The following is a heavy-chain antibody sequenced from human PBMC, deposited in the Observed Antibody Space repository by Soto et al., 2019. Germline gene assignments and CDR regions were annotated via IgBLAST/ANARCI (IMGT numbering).Heavy chain of an antibody. V-gene: IGHV4-59*01. Sequence: SETLSLTCTVSGGSMRNYFWTWIRQPPGKGLEWIGYIHYSGTTSFFPSYNPSLRSRVTISEDTSKNQFSLKLLSVTTADTAVYFCAAGEASSRNLAPYYLDFWGQGTLVTVPS. D-gene: IGHD6-13*01. J-gene: IGHJ4*02. CDR1: GGSMRNYF. CDR2: IHYSGTT. CDR3: AAGEASSRNLAPYYLDF.